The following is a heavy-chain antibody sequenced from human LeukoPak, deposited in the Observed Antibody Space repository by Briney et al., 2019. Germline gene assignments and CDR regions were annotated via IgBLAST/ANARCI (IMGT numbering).Heavy chain of an antibody. D-gene: IGHD3-22*01. CDR2: ISCDGSNK. V-gene: IGHV3-30-3*01. CDR1: GFTFSSYV. CDR3: ARGAYYYDSSGEGGAFDI. Sequence: GGSQRLSCAASGFTFSSYVMRWVRQAPGKGVGWVALISCDGSNKYYADSVKGRFTISRDNSKNKLYLQMNNLRAEDTAVYYCARGAYYYDSSGEGGAFDIWGQGTMVTVSS. J-gene: IGHJ3*02.